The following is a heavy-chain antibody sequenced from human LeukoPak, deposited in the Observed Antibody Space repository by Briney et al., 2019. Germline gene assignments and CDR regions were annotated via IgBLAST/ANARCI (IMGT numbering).Heavy chain of an antibody. Sequence: PSETLSLTCTVSGGSISSYYWSWIRQPPGKGLEWIGYIYYSGSTNYNPSLKSRVTISVDTSKNQFSLKLSSVTAADTAVYYCARDRRVAAAWYGYYYMDVWGKGTTVTVSS. CDR2: IYYSGST. V-gene: IGHV4-59*01. J-gene: IGHJ6*03. CDR1: GGSISSYY. CDR3: ARDRRVAAAWYGYYYMDV. D-gene: IGHD6-13*01.